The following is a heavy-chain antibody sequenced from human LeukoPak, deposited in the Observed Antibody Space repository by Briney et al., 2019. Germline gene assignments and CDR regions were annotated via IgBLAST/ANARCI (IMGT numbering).Heavy chain of an antibody. CDR1: GFNFGAYA. J-gene: IGHJ4*02. Sequence: PGGSLRLSCAASGFNFGAYAMNWVRQAPGKGLEWVSVIHHSGGATYYADSVKGRFTISRDNSKNTLYLQMNSLRAEDTAVYYCARSSMVRGVNLSRFYFDYWGQGTLVTVSS. V-gene: IGHV3-23*01. CDR3: ARSSMVRGVNLSRFYFDY. D-gene: IGHD3-10*01. CDR2: IHHSGGAT.